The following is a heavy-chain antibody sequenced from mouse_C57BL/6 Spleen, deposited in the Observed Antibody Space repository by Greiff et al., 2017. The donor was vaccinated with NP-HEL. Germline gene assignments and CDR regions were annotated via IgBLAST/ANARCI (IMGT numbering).Heavy chain of an antibody. J-gene: IGHJ2*01. Sequence: VQLQQPGAELVKPGASVTLSCKASGYTFTSYWMHWVKQRPGQGLEWIGMIHPDSGSTNYNEQFKSKATLTVDKSSSTAYMQHSILTSEDSAVYYCALPYYYGSSYSYWGQGTTLTVSS. V-gene: IGHV1-64*01. D-gene: IGHD1-1*01. CDR1: GYTFTSYW. CDR2: IHPDSGST. CDR3: ALPYYYGSSYSY.